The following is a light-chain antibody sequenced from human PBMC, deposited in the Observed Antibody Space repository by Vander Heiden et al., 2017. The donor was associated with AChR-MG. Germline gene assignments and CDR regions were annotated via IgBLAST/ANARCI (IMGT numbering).Light chain of an antibody. CDR1: TSVGTS. CDR3: QQQHCYPLT. V-gene: IGKV1-5*03. Sequence: DIQMTQSPSALSASVGDRVTVTCRANTSVGTSLAWFQQMPGKAPNLLIYKASKLQSGVPSRFSGSGSGTEFSLTISSLQPDDSATYFCQQQHCYPLTFGGWTKVEIK. J-gene: IGKJ4*01. CDR2: KAS.